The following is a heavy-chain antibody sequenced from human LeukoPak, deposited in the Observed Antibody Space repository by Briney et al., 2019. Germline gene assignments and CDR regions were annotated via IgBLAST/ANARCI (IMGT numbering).Heavy chain of an antibody. V-gene: IGHV3-20*04. D-gene: IGHD1-1*01. CDR3: VKDVSSNWYSFDQ. Sequence: PVGSLRLSCAGIITDYGMSWVRHVPGKGLEWVAGVNWAGTNTHYAESVRGRFTISRDFAENSLYLQMNSLRDEDTAFYYCVKDVSSNWYSFDQWGQGTLVTVS. CDR1: ITDYG. J-gene: IGHJ4*02. CDR2: VNWAGTNT.